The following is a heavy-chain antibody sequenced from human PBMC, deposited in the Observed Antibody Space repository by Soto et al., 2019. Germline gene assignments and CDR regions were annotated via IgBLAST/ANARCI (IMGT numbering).Heavy chain of an antibody. J-gene: IGHJ4*02. CDR1: EGTFNSYA. V-gene: IGHV1-69*01. Sequence: QAQVVQSGAEVRKPGSSVKLSCKASEGTFNSYAIAWVRQAPGQGLELMGGITPYYNTLNYAQKFQDRVTITAADSTNTVFMELSSRRSDDTAVYFCASGASRWYPYFFDSWAQGTLVTVSS. CDR2: ITPYYNTL. D-gene: IGHD6-13*01. CDR3: ASGASRWYPYFFDS.